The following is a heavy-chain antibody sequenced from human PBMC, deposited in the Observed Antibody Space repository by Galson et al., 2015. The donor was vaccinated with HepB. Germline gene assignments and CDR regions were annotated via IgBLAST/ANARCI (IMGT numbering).Heavy chain of an antibody. J-gene: IGHJ4*02. CDR3: ARDSLPY. CDR2: ISYDGSNK. CDR1: GFTFSSYA. V-gene: IGHV3-30-3*01. Sequence: SLRLSCTASGFTFSSYAMHWVRQAPGKGLEWVAVISYDGSNKYYADSVKGRFTISRDNSKNTLYLQMNSLRAEDTAVYYCARDSLPYWGQGTLVTVSS.